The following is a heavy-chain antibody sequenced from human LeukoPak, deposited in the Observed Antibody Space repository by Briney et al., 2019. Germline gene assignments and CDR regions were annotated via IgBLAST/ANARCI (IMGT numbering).Heavy chain of an antibody. CDR2: ISNDGSRK. CDR1: GFTFSRHG. Sequence: GGSLRLSCAPSGFTFSRHGMHWVRQAPGKGLEWVAIISNDGSRKYYAHSVEGRFTISRDNSKNTLYLQMDSLRAEDTAVYYCARDRAWDYFDYWGQGTLVTVSS. CDR3: ARDRAWDYFDY. D-gene: IGHD3-16*01. V-gene: IGHV3-30*03. J-gene: IGHJ4*02.